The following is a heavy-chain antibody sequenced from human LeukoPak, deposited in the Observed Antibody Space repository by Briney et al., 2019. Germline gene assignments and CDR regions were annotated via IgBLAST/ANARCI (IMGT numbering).Heavy chain of an antibody. CDR2: ISAYNGNT. D-gene: IGHD6-19*01. V-gene: IGHV1-18*04. CDR3: ARVIGAAGTRRSLFDY. CDR1: GYTFTDYY. Sequence: GASVKVSCKASGYTFTDYYMHWVRQAPGQGLEWMGWISAYNGNTNYAQKLQGRVTMTTDTSTSTAYMELRSLRSDDTAVYYCARVIGAAGTRRSLFDYWGQGTLVTVSS. J-gene: IGHJ4*02.